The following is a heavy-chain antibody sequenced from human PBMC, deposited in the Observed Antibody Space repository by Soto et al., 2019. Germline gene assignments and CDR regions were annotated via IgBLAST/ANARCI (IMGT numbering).Heavy chain of an antibody. D-gene: IGHD1-1*01. CDR1: GFTFSSYA. CDR2: ISGSGGST. CDR3: AKVSTTGTTAGDYYYMDV. Sequence: PGGSLRLSCAASGFTFSSYAMSWVRQAPGKGLEWVSAISGSGGSTYYTDSVKGRFTISRDNSKNTLYLQMNSLRAEDTAVYYCAKVSTTGTTAGDYYYMDVWAKGTTVTVSS. V-gene: IGHV3-23*01. J-gene: IGHJ6*03.